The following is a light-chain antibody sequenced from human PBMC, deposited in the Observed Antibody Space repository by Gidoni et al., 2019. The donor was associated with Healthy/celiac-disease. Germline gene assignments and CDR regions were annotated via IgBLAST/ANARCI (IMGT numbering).Light chain of an antibody. Sequence: EMVLTQSPGILALSPGERATLSCRASQSVSSSYLAWYHQKPSQAPRLLIYGASSRATGSPDRFNGSGSGTDFTLTISRLGPEDFAVYYCQQYGSSSWTFGQGTKVEIK. J-gene: IGKJ1*01. CDR3: QQYGSSSWT. V-gene: IGKV3-20*01. CDR1: QSVSSSY. CDR2: GAS.